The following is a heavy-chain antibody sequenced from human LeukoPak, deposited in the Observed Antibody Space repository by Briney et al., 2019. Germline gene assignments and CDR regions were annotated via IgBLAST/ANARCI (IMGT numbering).Heavy chain of an antibody. D-gene: IGHD6-19*01. Sequence: SETLSLTCTVSGGSISSSSYFWGWIRQPPGKGLEWIAIINYSGGTYSNPSLKSRVTMSVDTSRNQFSLKLSSVTAADTAVYYCARDRTHSYSSGWYGIDYWGQGTLVTVSS. CDR2: INYSGGT. CDR1: GGSISSSSYF. J-gene: IGHJ4*02. CDR3: ARDRTHSYSSGWYGIDY. V-gene: IGHV4-39*07.